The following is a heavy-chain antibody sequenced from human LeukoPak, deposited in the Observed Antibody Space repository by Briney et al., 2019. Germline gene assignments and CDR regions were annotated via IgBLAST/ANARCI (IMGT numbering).Heavy chain of an antibody. D-gene: IGHD1-26*01. CDR3: ARRNLGSSRSDY. CDR1: GGSISSSSYY. V-gene: IGHV4-39*01. J-gene: IGHJ4*02. Sequence: PSETLSLTCTVSGGSISSSSYYWEWIRQPQGKGLEWIGTFYYSGSTSYNPSLESRVTMSVDTSKNQFSLVLTSVTASDTAVYYCARRNLGSSRSDYWGQGTLVTVSS. CDR2: FYYSGST.